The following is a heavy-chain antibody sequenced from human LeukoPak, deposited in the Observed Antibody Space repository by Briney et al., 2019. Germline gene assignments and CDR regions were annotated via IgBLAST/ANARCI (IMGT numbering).Heavy chain of an antibody. Sequence: GGSLRLSCAASGFTFRSYSMNWVRQAPGKGLEWVSAISGSGGSTYYADSVKGRFTISRDNSKNTLYLQMNSLRAEDTAVYYCAKDVAVVTAIYYYYYGMDVWGQGTTVTVSS. CDR1: GFTFRSYS. J-gene: IGHJ6*02. CDR3: AKDVAVVTAIYYYYYGMDV. CDR2: ISGSGGST. D-gene: IGHD2-21*02. V-gene: IGHV3-23*01.